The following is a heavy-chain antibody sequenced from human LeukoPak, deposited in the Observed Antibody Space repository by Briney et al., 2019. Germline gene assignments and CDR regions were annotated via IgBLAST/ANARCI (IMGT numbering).Heavy chain of an antibody. V-gene: IGHV4-59*01. D-gene: IGHD1-1*01. CDR2: IYYSGST. CDR1: GGSISSYY. Sequence: SETLSLTCTVSGGSISSYYWSWLRQPPGKGLEWIGYIYYSGSTNYNPSLKSRVTISVDTSKNQFSLKLSSVTAADTAVYYCARNLGKLDYWGQGTLVTVSS. J-gene: IGHJ4*02. CDR3: ARNLGKLDY.